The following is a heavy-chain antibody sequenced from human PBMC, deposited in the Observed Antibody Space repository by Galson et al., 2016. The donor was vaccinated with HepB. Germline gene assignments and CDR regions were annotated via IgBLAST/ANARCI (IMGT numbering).Heavy chain of an antibody. CDR3: ARSVPYHYCTGGDCSLL. CDR1: GFTFSSSW. D-gene: IGHD2-8*02. V-gene: IGHV3-74*01. CDR2: ISPDGSNK. Sequence: SLRLSCAASGFTFSSSWIHWVRQAPGEGLMWVSRISPDGSNKDYADPVRGRFTISRDNAKNTLFLQMNSLTAEDTAVYYCARSVPYHYCTGGDCSLLWGQGTLVTVSS. J-gene: IGHJ4*02.